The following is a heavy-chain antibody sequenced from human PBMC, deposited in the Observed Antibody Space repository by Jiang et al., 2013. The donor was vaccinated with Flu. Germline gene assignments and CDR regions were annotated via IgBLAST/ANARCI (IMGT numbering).Heavy chain of an antibody. CDR2: IYYSGGT. CDR3: ARHTPNTAMISKDAFDI. CDR1: GGSIGSYY. V-gene: IGHV4-59*08. D-gene: IGHD5-18*01. Sequence: GSGLVKPSETLSLTYTVSGGSIGSYYWSWIRQPPGKGLEWIAYIYYSGGTNYNPSLKSGVTISVDTSKNQFSLKLSSVTAADTAIYYCARHTPNTAMISKDAFDIWGLGTMVTVSS. J-gene: IGHJ3*02.